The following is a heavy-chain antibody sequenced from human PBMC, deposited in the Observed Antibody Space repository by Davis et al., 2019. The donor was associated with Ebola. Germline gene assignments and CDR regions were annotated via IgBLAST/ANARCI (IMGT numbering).Heavy chain of an antibody. Sequence: SVKVSCKASGYTFTSYYMHWVRQAPGQGLEWMGGIIPIFGTANYAQKFQGRVTITADESTSTAYMELSSLRSEDTAVYYCARVRRHDDYWGQGTLVTVSS. J-gene: IGHJ4*02. CDR3: ARVRRHDDY. D-gene: IGHD1-1*01. CDR1: GYTFTSYY. V-gene: IGHV1-69*13. CDR2: IIPIFGTA.